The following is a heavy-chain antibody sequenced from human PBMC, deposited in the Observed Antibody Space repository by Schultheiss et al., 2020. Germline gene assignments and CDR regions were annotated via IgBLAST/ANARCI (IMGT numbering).Heavy chain of an antibody. J-gene: IGHJ4*02. V-gene: IGHV3-9*01. CDR2: ISWNGASI. Sequence: GGSLRLSCTASGFTFSSYGMHWVRQAPGKGLEWVLDISWNGASICYAYSVKGRFTISRDNTKNSLYLQMNSLRAEDTALYYCAKDHYSGVTPDDDWGQGTLVTVSS. CDR3: AKDHYSGVTPDDD. CDR1: GFTFSSYG. D-gene: IGHD2-21*01.